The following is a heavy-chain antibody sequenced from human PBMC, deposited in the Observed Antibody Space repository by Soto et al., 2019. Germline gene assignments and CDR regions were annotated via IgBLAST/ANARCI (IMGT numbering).Heavy chain of an antibody. Sequence: QVQLVQSGAEVKKPASSVMVSCKASGGTFSSYAISWVRQAHGQGLEWMGGIIPIFGTADYAQKFQGRVTITADESTSTAYMELSSLRSEDTAVYYCATHWTGVPRYYYGMDVWGQGTTVTVSS. CDR1: GGTFSSYA. CDR3: ATHWTGVPRYYYGMDV. J-gene: IGHJ6*02. V-gene: IGHV1-69*12. CDR2: IIPIFGTA. D-gene: IGHD2-8*02.